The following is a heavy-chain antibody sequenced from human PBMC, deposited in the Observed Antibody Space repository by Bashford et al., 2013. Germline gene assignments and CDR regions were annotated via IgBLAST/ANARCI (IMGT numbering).Heavy chain of an antibody. D-gene: IGHD3-10*01. J-gene: IGHJ4*02. CDR1: GYSFTSYW. CDR2: IYPGDSET. V-gene: IGHV5-51*01. Sequence: GRSLKISCKGSGYSFTSYWIGWVRQMPGKGLEWMGIIYPGDSETRYSPSFQGQVTISVDKSITTAYLQWNSLKASDTAMYYCARHDGARSYLDYWGRGTLVTVSS. CDR3: ARHDGARSYLDY.